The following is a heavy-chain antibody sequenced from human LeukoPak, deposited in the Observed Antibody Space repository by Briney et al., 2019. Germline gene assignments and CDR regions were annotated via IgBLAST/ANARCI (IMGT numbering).Heavy chain of an antibody. CDR2: ISGAGGST. V-gene: IGHV3-43*02. CDR3: ARGGSPYGMDV. CDR1: GFXFDDYA. Sequence: GGSLRLSCAASGFXFDDYAMHWVRQAPGKGLEWVSLISGAGGSTYYADSVKGRFTISRDNSKNSLYLQMNSLRTEDTALYYCARGGSPYGMDVWGQGTTVTVSS. J-gene: IGHJ6*02. D-gene: IGHD3-10*01.